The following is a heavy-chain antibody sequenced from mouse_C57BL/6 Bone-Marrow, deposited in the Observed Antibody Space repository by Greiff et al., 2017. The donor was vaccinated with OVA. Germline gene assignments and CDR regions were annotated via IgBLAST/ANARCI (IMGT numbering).Heavy chain of an antibody. Sequence: VKLMESGPGLVQPSQSLSITCTVSGFSLTSYGVHWVRQSPGKGLEWLGVIWRGGSTDYNAAFMSRLSITKDNSKSQVFFKMNSLQADDTAIYYCAKNDYDRDYYAMDYWGQGTSVTVSS. CDR1: GFSLTSYG. D-gene: IGHD2-4*01. J-gene: IGHJ4*01. CDR2: IWRGGST. V-gene: IGHV2-5*01. CDR3: AKNDYDRDYYAMDY.